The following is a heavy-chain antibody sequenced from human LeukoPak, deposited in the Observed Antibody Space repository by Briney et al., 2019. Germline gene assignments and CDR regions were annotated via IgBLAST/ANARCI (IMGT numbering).Heavy chain of an antibody. CDR3: ARVDYYDSSGYYSY. Sequence: SETLSLTCTVSNGSISSYFWSCIRQPAGKGLEWIGRIHTSGTTNYNPSLKSRVTMSVDTSKNQFSLELSSVTAADTAVYYCARVDYYDSSGYYSYWGQGTLVTVSS. V-gene: IGHV4-4*07. J-gene: IGHJ4*02. CDR2: IHTSGTT. D-gene: IGHD3-22*01. CDR1: NGSISSYF.